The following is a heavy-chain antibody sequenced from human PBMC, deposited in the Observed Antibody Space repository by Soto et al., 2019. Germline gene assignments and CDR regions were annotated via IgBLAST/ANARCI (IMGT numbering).Heavy chain of an antibody. Sequence: ASVNVSCKVSGYTFTGYYLHWARQAPGQGLEWMGWINPDNGAANYAQQFQGRVTMTRDTSISTVYLEFSSLRSDDTAVYFCARGEDYRWLFHYHESWGQGALVNVSS. D-gene: IGHD2-8*02. CDR1: GYTFTGYY. CDR3: ARGEDYRWLFHYHES. CDR2: INPDNGAA. J-gene: IGHJ5*02. V-gene: IGHV1-2*02.